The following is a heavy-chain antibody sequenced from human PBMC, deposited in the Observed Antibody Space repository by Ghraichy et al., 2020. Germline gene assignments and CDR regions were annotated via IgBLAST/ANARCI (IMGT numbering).Heavy chain of an antibody. CDR2: IKEDGSEI. V-gene: IGHV3-7*01. CDR1: GFASRTYW. Sequence: GGSLRLSCAASGFASRTYWMSWVRQAPGKGLEWVAIIKEDGSEIYYVDSVKGRFTISRDNAKNSLYLQMNSLRVEDTAVYYCARVSADPGFPWHFDLWGRGTLVTVSS. J-gene: IGHJ2*01. D-gene: IGHD2-21*01. CDR3: ARVSADPGFPWHFDL.